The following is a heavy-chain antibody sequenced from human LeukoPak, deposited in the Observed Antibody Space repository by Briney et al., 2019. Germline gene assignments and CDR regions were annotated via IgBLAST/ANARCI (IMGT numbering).Heavy chain of an antibody. CDR1: GFIFSSYA. CDR2: INSDGSST. V-gene: IGHV3-74*01. Sequence: GGSLRLSCAASGFIFSSYAMSWVRQAPGKGLVWVSRINSDGSSTSYADSVKGRFTISRDNAKNTLYLQMNSLRAEDTAVYYCARNYYDSSGYQESTFNYWGQGTLVTVSS. J-gene: IGHJ4*02. D-gene: IGHD3-22*01. CDR3: ARNYYDSSGYQESTFNY.